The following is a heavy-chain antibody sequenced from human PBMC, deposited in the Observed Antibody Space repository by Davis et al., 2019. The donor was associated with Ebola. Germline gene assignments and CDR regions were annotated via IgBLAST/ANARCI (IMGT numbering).Heavy chain of an antibody. J-gene: IGHJ4*02. CDR2: ISWNSASI. V-gene: IGHV3-9*01. CDR1: GFIFDDYS. CDR3: VKGLRLLDQ. Sequence: PGGSLRLSCAASGFIFDDYSMHWVRQAPGKGLQWVAGISWNSASIDHADSVKGRFTISRDNDKASLYLQMNNLRVEDTAVYYCVKGLRLLDQWGQGTPVTVSS.